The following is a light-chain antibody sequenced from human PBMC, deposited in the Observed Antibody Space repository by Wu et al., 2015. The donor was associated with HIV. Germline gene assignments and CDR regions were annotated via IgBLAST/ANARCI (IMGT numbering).Light chain of an antibody. CDR1: QSVSSY. CDR2: GAS. J-gene: IGKJ2*03. V-gene: IGKV3-15*01. Sequence: EIVMTQSPATLSVSPGERATLSCRASQSVSSYLAWYQQKPGQAPRLLIYGASTRATGIPARFSGSGSGTEFTLTISSLQSEDFAVYYCQQYNNWLRDSFGQGTKVEIK. CDR3: QQYNNWLRDS.